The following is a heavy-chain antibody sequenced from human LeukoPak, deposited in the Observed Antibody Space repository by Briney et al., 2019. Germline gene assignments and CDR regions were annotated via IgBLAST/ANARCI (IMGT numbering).Heavy chain of an antibody. J-gene: IGHJ6*02. CDR3: ARDPGYSYGSEYYYYGMDV. CDR2: ISGSSSYI. CDR1: GLTFSSYI. Sequence: SGGSLRLSCAASGLTFSSYIMNWVRQAPGKGLEWVSSISGSSSYIYYADSVRGRFTISRDNAKNSLDLQMNSLRAEDTAVYYCARDPGYSYGSEYYYYGMDVWGQGTTVTVSS. D-gene: IGHD5-18*01. V-gene: IGHV3-21*01.